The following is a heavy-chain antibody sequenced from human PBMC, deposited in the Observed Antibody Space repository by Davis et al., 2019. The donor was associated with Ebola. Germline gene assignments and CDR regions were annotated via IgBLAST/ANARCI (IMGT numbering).Heavy chain of an antibody. D-gene: IGHD6-6*01. CDR1: GFTFSDYY. CDR2: ISSSGSTI. CDR3: AKASVWLVTANFDY. Sequence: GESLKISCAASGFTFSDYYMSWIRQAPGKGLEWVSYISSSGSTIYYADSVKGRFTISRDNAKNSLYLQMNSLRAEDTAVYYCAKASVWLVTANFDYWGQGTLVTVSS. V-gene: IGHV3-11*01. J-gene: IGHJ4*02.